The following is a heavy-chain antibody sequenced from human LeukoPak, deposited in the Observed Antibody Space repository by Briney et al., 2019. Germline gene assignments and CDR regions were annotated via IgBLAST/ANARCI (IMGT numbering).Heavy chain of an antibody. Sequence: TGGSLRLSCAASGFTFKLYWMHWVRQVPGKRPVWVSRINDDGSDTIYADSVRGRFTISRDDAKNTVYLQMNNLRAEDTVVYYCVRGGPSTWSWGQGTLVTVSS. CDR3: VRGGPSTWS. CDR2: INDDGSDT. CDR1: GFTFKLYW. J-gene: IGHJ5*02. V-gene: IGHV3-74*01. D-gene: IGHD2-15*01.